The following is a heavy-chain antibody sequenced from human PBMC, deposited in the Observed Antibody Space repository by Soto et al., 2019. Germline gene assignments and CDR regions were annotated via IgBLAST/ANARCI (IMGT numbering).Heavy chain of an antibody. Sequence: SDTLSLTCTVSGGSISNYYWSWIRQPPGKGLEWIGYIYYSGSTNYNPSLKSRVTISVDTSKNQFSLKLSSVTAADTAVYYCARAGAATLSDYWGQGTLVTVSS. J-gene: IGHJ4*02. V-gene: IGHV4-59*01. D-gene: IGHD2-15*01. CDR2: IYYSGST. CDR3: ARAGAATLSDY. CDR1: GGSISNYY.